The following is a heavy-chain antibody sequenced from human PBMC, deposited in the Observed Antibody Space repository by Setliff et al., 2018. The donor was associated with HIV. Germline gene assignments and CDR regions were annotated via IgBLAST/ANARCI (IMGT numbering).Heavy chain of an antibody. D-gene: IGHD4-17*01. CDR2: IFPGDSDT. Sequence: PGESLKISCKGPGYNFNTDWIAWVRQKPGKGLEWMGSIFPGDSDTKYSPSFEGTVTISADKSISTAYLKWSRLRASDTGIYYCAGLRGDYVGQYYYYMDVWGEGTTVTVSS. J-gene: IGHJ6*03. CDR1: GYNFNTDW. CDR3: AGLRGDYVGQYYYYMDV. V-gene: IGHV5-51*01.